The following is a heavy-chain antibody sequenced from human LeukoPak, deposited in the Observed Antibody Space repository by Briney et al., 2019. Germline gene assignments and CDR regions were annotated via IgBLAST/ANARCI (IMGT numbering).Heavy chain of an antibody. D-gene: IGHD5-24*01. Sequence: GGSLRLSCAASGFTFSSYSMSWVRQAPGKGLEWVSAISGRRGSTYYADSLKSRFTISRDNTKNTLYLQMNSLRDEDTAVYYCANERWLQVFVYWGQGTLVTPSS. CDR1: GFTFSSYS. CDR2: ISGRRGST. V-gene: IGHV3-23*01. J-gene: IGHJ4*02. CDR3: ANERWLQVFVY.